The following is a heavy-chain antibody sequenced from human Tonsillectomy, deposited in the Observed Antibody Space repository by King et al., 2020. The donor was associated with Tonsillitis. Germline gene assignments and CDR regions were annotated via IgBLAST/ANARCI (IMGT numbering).Heavy chain of an antibody. J-gene: IGHJ5*02. CDR1: GYTFTAYY. CDR2: NNDNSGAT. V-gene: IGHV1-2*02. D-gene: IGHD2-8*02. CDR3: ARGTGTSWFVP. Sequence: VQLVESGAEVQTPGASVKVSCKASGYTFTAYYIHWVRQAPGQGLEWMGWNNDNSGATSYAQNFQGRVTLTRDTSISTDYMELSRLTSDDTAVYYCARGTGTSWFVPWGQGTLVTVSS.